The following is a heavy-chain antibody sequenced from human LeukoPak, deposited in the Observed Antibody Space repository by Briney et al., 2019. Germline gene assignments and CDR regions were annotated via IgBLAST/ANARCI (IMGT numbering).Heavy chain of an antibody. V-gene: IGHV3-21*01. CDR3: AKDPRTGAVSGIFYFDY. CDR1: GFTFNTYT. CDR2: ISSGTSYI. D-gene: IGHD6-19*01. J-gene: IGHJ4*02. Sequence: GGSLRLSCAASGFTFNTYTMNWVRQAPGKGLEWVSSISSGTSYIYYADSVKGRFTISRDNAKNSLYLQMNSLRAEDTAVYYCAKDPRTGAVSGIFYFDYWGQGTLLTVSS.